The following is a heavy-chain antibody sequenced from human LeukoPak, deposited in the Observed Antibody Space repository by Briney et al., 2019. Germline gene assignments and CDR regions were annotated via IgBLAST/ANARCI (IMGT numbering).Heavy chain of an antibody. CDR1: GFTFTSYS. V-gene: IGHV3-23*01. J-gene: IGHJ4*02. D-gene: IGHD3-9*01. CDR2: ISGGGGST. Sequence: GGSLRLSCAASGFTFTSYSMNWVRQAPGKGLEWVSTISGGGGSTYYADSVKGRFTISRDNSKNTLYLQMNSLRAEDTAVYYCAKYYDILTGYPSGAFDYWGQGTLVTVSS. CDR3: AKYYDILTGYPSGAFDY.